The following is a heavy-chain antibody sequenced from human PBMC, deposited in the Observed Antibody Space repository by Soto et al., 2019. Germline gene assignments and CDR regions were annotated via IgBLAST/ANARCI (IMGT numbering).Heavy chain of an antibody. CDR3: ARYGGTSIWYCDI. CDR2: VSHSGIA. D-gene: IGHD2-15*01. J-gene: IGHJ2*01. V-gene: IGHV4-34*01. Sequence: QVQLQQWGAGLLKPSETLSLTCTVYVASFAGYYWTWLRQSPGKGLEWIGEVSHSGIAKYNPSLGSRVTISLDTSNNQFSLDLTSVTAADTAVYYCARYGGTSIWYCDIWGRGTLVSVSS. CDR1: VASFAGYY.